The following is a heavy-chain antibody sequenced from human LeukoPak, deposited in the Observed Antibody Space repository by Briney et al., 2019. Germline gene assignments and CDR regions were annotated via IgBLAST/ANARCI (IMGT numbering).Heavy chain of an antibody. V-gene: IGHV3-11*01. CDR3: AREERYYYDSSGSISGY. CDR1: GFTFSDYY. CDR2: ISSSGSTI. J-gene: IGHJ4*02. Sequence: PGGSLRLSCAASGFTFSDYYMSWIRQAPGEWLEWVSYISSSGSTIYYADSVKGRFTISRDNAKNSLYLQMNSLRAEDTAVYYCAREERYYYDSSGSISGYWGQGTLVTVSS. D-gene: IGHD3-22*01.